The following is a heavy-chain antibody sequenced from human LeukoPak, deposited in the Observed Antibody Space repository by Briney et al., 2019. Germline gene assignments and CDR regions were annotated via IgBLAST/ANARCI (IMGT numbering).Heavy chain of an antibody. CDR1: GGSISSYY. CDR3: AREVVVVPAAIPAYYFDY. CDR2: IYYSGST. V-gene: IGHV4-59*01. J-gene: IGHJ4*02. D-gene: IGHD2-2*02. Sequence: SETLSLTCTVSGGSISSYYWSWIRQPPGKRLEWIGYIYYSGSTNYNPSLKSRVTISVDTSKNQFSLKLSSVTAADTAVYYCAREVVVVPAAIPAYYFDYWGQGTLVTVSS.